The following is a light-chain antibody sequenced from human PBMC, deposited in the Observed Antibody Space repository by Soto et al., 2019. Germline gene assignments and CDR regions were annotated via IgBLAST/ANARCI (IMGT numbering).Light chain of an antibody. V-gene: IGKV3-20*01. CDR2: AAA. CDR1: QSIRDSY. CDR3: KQYGTSPRT. Sequence: EIVLTQSPGTLSLSPGERATLSCRTSQSIRDSYLAWYQQKPGLATMPLIDAAAHRATGIPVRFSGRGSGTDFSRTVSRLEPDDFSVYYFKQYGTSPRTFGQGTRLEI. J-gene: IGKJ5*01.